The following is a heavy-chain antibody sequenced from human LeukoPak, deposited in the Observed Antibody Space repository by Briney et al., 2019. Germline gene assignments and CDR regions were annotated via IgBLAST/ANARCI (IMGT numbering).Heavy chain of an antibody. CDR1: GVSFSDYC. CDR3: ARTPTIAARPFDY. D-gene: IGHD6-6*01. Sequence: ETLSLTCAVYGVSFSDYCWSWIRQPPGKGLEWIGEINHSGNTNYNPSLMSRGSISVDTSKNHFSMKMTSVTAADTAVYYCARTPTIAARPFDYWGQGTLVTVSS. CDR2: INHSGNT. V-gene: IGHV4-34*01. J-gene: IGHJ4*02.